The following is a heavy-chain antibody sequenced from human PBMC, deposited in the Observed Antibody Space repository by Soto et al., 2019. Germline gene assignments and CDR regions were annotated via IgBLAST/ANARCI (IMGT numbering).Heavy chain of an antibody. J-gene: IGHJ4*02. CDR1: GYTFTSYA. V-gene: IGHV1-3*01. Sequence: GASVKVSCKASGYTFTSYAMHWVRQAPGQRLEWMGWINAGNGNTKYSQKFQGRVTITRDTSASTAYMELSSLRSEDTAVYYCARGRFRSARIAVAGYFDYWGQGTLVTVSS. CDR3: ARGRFRSARIAVAGYFDY. CDR2: INAGNGNT. D-gene: IGHD6-19*01.